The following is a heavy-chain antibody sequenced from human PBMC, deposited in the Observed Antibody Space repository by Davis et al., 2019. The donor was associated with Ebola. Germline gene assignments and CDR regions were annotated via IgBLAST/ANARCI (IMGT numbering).Heavy chain of an antibody. CDR1: GGSSSGYQ. CDR3: ARDRVYSYGQGYYYYYGMDV. Sequence: SDTLSPTCAVYGGSSSGYQWSWIPQPPGKGLEWIGEINHSGSTNYNPSLKSRVTISVDTSKNQFSLKLSSVTAADKAVYYCARDRVYSYGQGYYYYYGMDVWGQGTTVTVSS. V-gene: IGHV4-34*01. CDR2: INHSGST. J-gene: IGHJ6*02. D-gene: IGHD5-18*01.